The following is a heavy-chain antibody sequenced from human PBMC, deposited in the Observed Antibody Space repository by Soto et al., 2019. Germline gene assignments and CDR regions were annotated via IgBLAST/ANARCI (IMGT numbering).Heavy chain of an antibody. CDR3: ARAPENIVPAALTPNFDY. CDR2: IHYSGSI. D-gene: IGHD2-2*01. V-gene: IGHV4-59*01. J-gene: IGHJ4*02. CDR1: GGSISSNY. Sequence: SETLSLTCTVSGGSISSNYWSWIRQPPGKGLEWIGYIHYSGSINYNPSLKSRVSISVDTSKNQFSLKLSSVTAADTAVYYCARAPENIVPAALTPNFDYWGQGTLVTVSS.